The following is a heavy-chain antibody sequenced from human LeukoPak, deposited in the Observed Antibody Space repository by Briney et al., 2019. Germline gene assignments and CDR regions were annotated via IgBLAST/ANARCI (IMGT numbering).Heavy chain of an antibody. J-gene: IGHJ4*02. CDR3: ARDFSTWPSIDY. CDR2: ISYDAAVK. CDR1: GFTLRSYA. Sequence: GGSLRLSCEVSGFTLRSYAIHWVRQAPGKGLQWVAFISYDAAVKYYADSVRGRFTVSRDNSKNTLSLQMNSLRPEDTAVYYCARDFSTWPSIDYWGRGTLVTVSS. V-gene: IGHV3-30-3*01. D-gene: IGHD2-2*01.